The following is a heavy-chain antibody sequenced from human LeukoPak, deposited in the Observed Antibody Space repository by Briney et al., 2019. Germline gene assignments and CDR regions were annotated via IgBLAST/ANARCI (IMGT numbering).Heavy chain of an antibody. CDR1: GFTFSSYD. J-gene: IGHJ4*02. Sequence: GGSLRLSCAASGFTFSSYDLNWVRQAPGKGLEWVSCISSGGTTMYYADSVKGRFTISRDNAKNSLYLQMNSLRAEDTAVYYCARDRSSGYSGSNDYWGQGTLVTVSS. D-gene: IGHD5-12*01. CDR2: ISSGGTTM. V-gene: IGHV3-48*03. CDR3: ARDRSSGYSGSNDY.